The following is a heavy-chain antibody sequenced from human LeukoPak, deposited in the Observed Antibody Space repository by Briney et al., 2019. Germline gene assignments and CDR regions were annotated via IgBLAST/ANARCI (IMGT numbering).Heavy chain of an antibody. CDR3: ARGTSGSCSPDAFDI. V-gene: IGHV1-46*01. Sequence: ASVKVSCKASGYTFTSYYMHWVRQAPGQGLEWMAIINPSGGSTSYAQKFQGRVTMTRDTSTSTVYMGLSSLRSEDTAVYYCARGTSGSCSPDAFDIWGQGTMVTASS. J-gene: IGHJ3*02. CDR2: INPSGGST. D-gene: IGHD3-10*01. CDR1: GYTFTSYY.